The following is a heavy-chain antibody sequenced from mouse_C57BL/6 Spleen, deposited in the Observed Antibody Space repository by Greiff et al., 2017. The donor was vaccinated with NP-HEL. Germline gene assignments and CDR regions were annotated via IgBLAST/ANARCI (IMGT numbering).Heavy chain of an antibody. Sequence: QVQLQQSGAELVKPGASVKISCKASGYAFSSYWMNWVKQRPGKGLEWIGQIYPGGGDTNYNGKFKGKATLTADKSSSTAYMQLSSLTSEDSAVYFCARWTAQAFFFDYWGQGTTLTVSS. CDR3: ARWTAQAFFFDY. J-gene: IGHJ2*01. V-gene: IGHV1-80*01. CDR1: GYAFSSYW. D-gene: IGHD3-2*02. CDR2: IYPGGGDT.